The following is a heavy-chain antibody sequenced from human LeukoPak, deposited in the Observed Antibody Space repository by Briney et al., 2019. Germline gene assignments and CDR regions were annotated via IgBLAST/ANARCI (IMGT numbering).Heavy chain of an antibody. V-gene: IGHV3-7*03. CDR3: ARNLMATMSLDY. J-gene: IGHJ4*02. CDR2: INQDGSEV. CDR1: GFTFNNYW. D-gene: IGHD5-24*01. Sequence: GGSLRLSCEASGFTFNNYWMTWVRQAPGKGPEWVANINQDGSEVYYVDSVKGRFTISRDNAKNSLYLQMNSLRAEDTAVYYCARNLMATMSLDYWGQGTLVTVSS.